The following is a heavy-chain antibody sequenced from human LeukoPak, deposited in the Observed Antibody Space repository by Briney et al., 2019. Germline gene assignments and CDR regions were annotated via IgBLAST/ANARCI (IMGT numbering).Heavy chain of an antibody. J-gene: IGHJ4*02. CDR3: AKGEGITGTATPDY. CDR1: GFTFSNYG. Sequence: GGSLRLSCAASGFTFSNYGMHWVRQAPGKGLECMAVIPHDGNNKNYADSVKGQFTISRDNSKHTLFLQMNSLRAEDTAVYYCAKGEGITGTATPDYWGQGTLLTVSS. D-gene: IGHD1-20*01. V-gene: IGHV3-30*18. CDR2: IPHDGNNK.